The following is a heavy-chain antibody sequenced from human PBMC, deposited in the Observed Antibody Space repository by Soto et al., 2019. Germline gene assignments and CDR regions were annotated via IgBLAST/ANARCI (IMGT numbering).Heavy chain of an antibody. CDR2: TFHSGST. D-gene: IGHD3-22*01. Sequence: QVQLQESGPGLVKPSGTLSLTCAVSGGSISSNDWWTWVRQPPGKGLEWIAETFHSGSTNYNPSLKSRATISVDKSKNQFSLKLSSVTAAGTAVYYCARTYHYDSSGYFYYFDYWGQGTLVTVSS. J-gene: IGHJ4*02. V-gene: IGHV4-4*02. CDR1: GGSISSNDW. CDR3: ARTYHYDSSGYFYYFDY.